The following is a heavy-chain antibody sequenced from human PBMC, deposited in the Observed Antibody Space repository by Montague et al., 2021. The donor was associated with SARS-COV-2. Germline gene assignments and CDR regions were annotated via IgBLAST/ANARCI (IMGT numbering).Heavy chain of an antibody. CDR2: VFYRWTT. CDR3: ARGGEASGWYGSYMDY. D-gene: IGHD6-19*01. CDR1: GGSISGY. J-gene: IGHJ4*02. Sequence: SETLSLTCTVSGGSISGYWSWIRQPPLGGLEWIGYVFYRWTTNYXPSLKIRFTLVVDTSKKQFSLSLRSVTAADPGVYYCARGGEASGWYGSYMDYWGRGTLVTVSS. V-gene: IGHV4-59*01.